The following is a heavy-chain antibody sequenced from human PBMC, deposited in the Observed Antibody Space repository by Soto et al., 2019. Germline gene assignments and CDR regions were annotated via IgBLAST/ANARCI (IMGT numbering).Heavy chain of an antibody. Sequence: QVQLVQSGAEVKKPGASVEISCKASASRNTLITYYIHWVRQAPGQGLEWMGVINPNSGNTRHAQKFEGRLTMTRDTTTTTVYMELSSLTSDDTAVFYCAMSNPTNYSGMAVWGQGTPVTVSS. CDR3: AMSNPTNYSGMAV. CDR2: INPNSGNT. V-gene: IGHV1-46*01. J-gene: IGHJ6*02. D-gene: IGHD4-4*01. CDR1: ASRNTLITYY.